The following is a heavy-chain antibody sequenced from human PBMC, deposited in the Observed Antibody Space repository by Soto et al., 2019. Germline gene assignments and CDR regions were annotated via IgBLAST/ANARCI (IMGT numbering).Heavy chain of an antibody. J-gene: IGHJ6*02. CDR2: ISYDGSNK. CDR1: GFTFSSYA. Sequence: GGSLRLSCAASGFTFSSYAMHWVRQAPGKGLEWVAVISYDGSNKYYADSVKGRFTISRDNSKNTLYLQMNSLRAEDTAVYYCARGSPIVVVPTLVLWYGMDVWGQGTTVTVSS. CDR3: ARGSPIVVVPTLVLWYGMDV. V-gene: IGHV3-30-3*01. D-gene: IGHD2-2*01.